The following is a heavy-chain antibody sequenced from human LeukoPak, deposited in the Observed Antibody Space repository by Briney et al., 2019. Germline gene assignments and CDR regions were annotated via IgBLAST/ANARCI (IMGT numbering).Heavy chain of an antibody. Sequence: SETLSLTCTVSGGSISSYYWSWIRQPPGKGLEWIGYIYYSGSTNYNPSLKSRVTISADTSKNQFSLKLSSVTAADTAVYYCARVPAAMGYYYYYYMDVWGKGTTVTVSS. CDR2: IYYSGST. CDR1: GGSISSYY. J-gene: IGHJ6*03. CDR3: ARVPAAMGYYYYYYMDV. D-gene: IGHD2-2*01. V-gene: IGHV4-59*08.